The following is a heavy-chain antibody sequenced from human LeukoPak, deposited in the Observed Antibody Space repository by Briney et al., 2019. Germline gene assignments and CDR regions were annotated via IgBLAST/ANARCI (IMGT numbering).Heavy chain of an antibody. CDR3: ARQTGHFDP. Sequence: SETLSLTCAVYGGSFSGYYWSWIRQPPGKGLEWIGEINRSGSTNYNPSLKSRVTISVDTSKNQFSLKLSPVTAADTAVYYCARQTGHFDPWGQGTLVTVSS. V-gene: IGHV4-34*01. CDR1: GGSFSGYY. J-gene: IGHJ5*02. CDR2: INRSGST. D-gene: IGHD1-14*01.